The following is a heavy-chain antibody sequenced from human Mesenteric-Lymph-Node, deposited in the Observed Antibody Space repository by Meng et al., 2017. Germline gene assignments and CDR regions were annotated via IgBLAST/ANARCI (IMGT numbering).Heavy chain of an antibody. J-gene: IGHJ4*02. CDR1: GGSISSSNYY. CDR3: ASGRKYCSSTSCYGQFDY. CDR2: IYNSGST. V-gene: IGHV4-30-4*01. D-gene: IGHD2-2*01. Sequence: VRLQESGPGLVKPSQTLSLTCTVSGGSISSSNYYWSWIRQPPGKGLEWSGHIYNSGSTYYNPSLKSRVTISVDKSKNQFSLKLSSVTAADAAVYYCASGRKYCSSTSCYGQFDYWGQGTLVTVSS.